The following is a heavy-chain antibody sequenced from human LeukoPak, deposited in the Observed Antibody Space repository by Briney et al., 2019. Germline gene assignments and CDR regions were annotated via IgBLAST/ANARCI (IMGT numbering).Heavy chain of an antibody. CDR1: GGSFSGYY. CDR3: ARGRITIFGVVSLFDY. D-gene: IGHD3-3*01. V-gene: IGHV4-34*01. J-gene: IGHJ4*02. CDR2: INHSGST. Sequence: SETLSLTCAVYGGSFSGYYWSWIRQPPGKGLEWIGEINHSGSTNYNPSLESRVTISVDTSKNQFSLKLSSVTAADTAVYYCARGRITIFGVVSLFDYWGQGTLVTVSS.